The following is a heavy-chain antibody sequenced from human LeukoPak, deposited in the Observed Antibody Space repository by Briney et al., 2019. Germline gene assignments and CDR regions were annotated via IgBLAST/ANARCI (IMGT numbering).Heavy chain of an antibody. V-gene: IGHV1-58*02. J-gene: IGHJ3*02. CDR2: IVVGSGNT. CDR1: GFTFTSSA. Sequence: ASVKVSCKASGFTFTSSAMQWVRQARGQRLECIGWIVVGSGNTNYAQKFQERVTITRDMSTSTAYMELSSLRSEDTAVYYCAAAPGGSYSHDAFDIWGQGTMVTVSS. CDR3: AAAPGGSYSHDAFDI. D-gene: IGHD1-26*01.